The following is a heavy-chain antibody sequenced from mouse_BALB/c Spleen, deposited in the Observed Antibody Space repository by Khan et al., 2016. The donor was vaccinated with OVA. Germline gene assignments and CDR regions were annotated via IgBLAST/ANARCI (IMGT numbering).Heavy chain of an antibody. J-gene: IGHJ4*01. CDR1: GYNFTKSG. CDR3: ARPPYFSYVMVY. V-gene: IGHV9-3-1*01. D-gene: IGHD2-10*01. Sequence: QIQLVQSGPELKKPGETVKISCKASGYNFTKSGMNWVKQAPGKGLKWMGWINTYTGEPTYADDFKGRFAFSLETSASTVYLQINNLKNEDTATYFCARPPYFSYVMVYWGQGTSVAVSS. CDR2: INTYTGEP.